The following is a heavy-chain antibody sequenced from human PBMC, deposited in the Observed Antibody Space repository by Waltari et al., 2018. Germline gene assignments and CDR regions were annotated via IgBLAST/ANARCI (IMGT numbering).Heavy chain of an antibody. V-gene: IGHV3-30-3*01. CDR1: GFTFSSYA. D-gene: IGHD6-13*01. Sequence: QVQLVESGGGVVQPGRSLRLSCAASGFTFSSYAMHWVRPAPGKGLEWVAVISYDGSNKYYADSVKGRFTISRDNSKNTLYLQMNSLRAEDTAVYYCVRWYDSSSWEGLLDYWGQGTLVTVSS. CDR3: VRWYDSSSWEGLLDY. CDR2: ISYDGSNK. J-gene: IGHJ4*02.